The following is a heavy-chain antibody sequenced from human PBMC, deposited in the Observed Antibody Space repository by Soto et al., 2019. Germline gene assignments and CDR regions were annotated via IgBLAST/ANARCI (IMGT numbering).Heavy chain of an antibody. CDR3: ARVNGGWLRLPY. J-gene: IGHJ4*02. V-gene: IGHV4-34*01. D-gene: IGHD5-12*01. CDR1: GESFSAYS. Sequence: QVQLQQWGAGQLKPSGTLSLTCAVYGESFSAYSWSWIRQPPGKALEWIGEINHSGSTNYNPSLKSRVIISIDSSKNQFSLKLTSVTAADTGVYYCARVNGGWLRLPYWGQGTVVTVSS. CDR2: INHSGST.